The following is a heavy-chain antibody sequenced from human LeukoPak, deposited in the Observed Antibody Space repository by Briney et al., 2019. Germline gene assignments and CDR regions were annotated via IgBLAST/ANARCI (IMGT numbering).Heavy chain of an antibody. J-gene: IGHJ4*02. V-gene: IGHV3-23*01. D-gene: IGHD2-21*02. CDR3: AKDLGFCGGDCYSSYFGY. CDR2: ISGSGGST. Sequence: PGGSLRLSCAASGFTFSSYAMSWVRQAPGKGLEWVSAISGSGGSTYYADSVKGRFTISRDNSKNTVYLQMNDLRAEDTAVYYCAKDLGFCGGDCYSSYFGYWGQGTLVTVSS. CDR1: GFTFSSYA.